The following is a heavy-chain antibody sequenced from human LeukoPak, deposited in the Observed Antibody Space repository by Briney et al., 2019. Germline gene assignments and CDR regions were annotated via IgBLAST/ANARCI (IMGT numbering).Heavy chain of an antibody. CDR2: ISTSGGST. Sequence: GGSLRLSCAASGFTFSGYAMSWVRQAPGKGLEWVSGISTSGGSTSYADSVKGRFTISRDNPRNTLYMQMNSLRAEDTAVYYCAIMHRYYDGSGYWVQWGQGTLVTVSS. D-gene: IGHD3-22*01. CDR3: AIMHRYYDGSGYWVQ. V-gene: IGHV3-23*01. CDR1: GFTFSGYA. J-gene: IGHJ4*02.